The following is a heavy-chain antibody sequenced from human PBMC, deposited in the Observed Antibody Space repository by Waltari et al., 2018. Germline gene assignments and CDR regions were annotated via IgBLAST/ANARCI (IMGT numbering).Heavy chain of an antibody. V-gene: IGHV4-39*01. CDR3: AGLSSTSTGNYYYGLDV. J-gene: IGHJ6*02. D-gene: IGHD3-10*01. Sequence: QLQLQESAPGLVKPSETLSLTCTASGGSIDRSSYYWGWIRQSPGKGLEGIGTINPTGTTYDKPSLKSRVTLSRDTSRNQFSLKLSSVIATDTAVYYCAGLSSTSTGNYYYGLDVWGQGTTVTVSS. CDR1: GGSIDRSSYY. CDR2: INPTGTT.